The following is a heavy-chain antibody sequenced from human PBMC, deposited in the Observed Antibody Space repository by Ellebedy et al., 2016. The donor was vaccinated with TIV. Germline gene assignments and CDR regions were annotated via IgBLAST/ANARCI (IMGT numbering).Heavy chain of an antibody. J-gene: IGHJ4*02. CDR2: VNQNSGNT. Sequence: ASVTVSCKASGYPFSSYDINWVRQAAGLGLEWMGWVNQNSGNTGYAPKFQGRVDMTRDTFTTTTYMELSSLPSDDSAVYFCARGPPGRLVEQFDNWGQGTLITVSS. V-gene: IGHV1-8*01. CDR3: ARGPPGRLVEQFDN. CDR1: GYPFSSYD. D-gene: IGHD3-16*01.